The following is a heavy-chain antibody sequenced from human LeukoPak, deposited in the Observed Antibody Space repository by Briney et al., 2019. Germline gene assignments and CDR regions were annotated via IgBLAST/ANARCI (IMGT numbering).Heavy chain of an antibody. CDR3: ASGPYSDYYYYGMDV. CDR2: INAGNGNT. CDR1: GYTFTSYA. Sequence: ASVKVSCKASGYTFTSYAMHWVRQAPGQRLEWMGWINAGNGNTKYSQKFQGRVTITRDTSASTAYMELSSLRSEDTAVHYCASGPYSDYYYYGMDVWGQGTTVTVSS. V-gene: IGHV1-3*01. J-gene: IGHJ6*02. D-gene: IGHD4-11*01.